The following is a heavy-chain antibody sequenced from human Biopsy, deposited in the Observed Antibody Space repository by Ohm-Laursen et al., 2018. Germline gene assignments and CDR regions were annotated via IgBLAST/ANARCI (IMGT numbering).Heavy chain of an antibody. CDR2: LIPVSGNS. CDR3: GRAVRNQLLTDP. D-gene: IGHD1-7*01. V-gene: IGHV1-8*01. Sequence: SVKVSCKSSGYTFTSYDITWVRQASGQGPEWIGWLIPVSGNSNFGQKFRGRVTVTSDTSISTAYMELSGLTSDDTATYYCGRAVRNQLLTDPWGQGTLVTVTS. CDR1: GYTFTSYD. J-gene: IGHJ5*02.